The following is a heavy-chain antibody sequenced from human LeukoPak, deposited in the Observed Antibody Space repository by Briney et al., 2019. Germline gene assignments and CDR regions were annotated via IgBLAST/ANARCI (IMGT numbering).Heavy chain of an antibody. J-gene: IGHJ4*02. CDR1: GGSISSYY. Sequence: SETLSLTCAVSGGSISSYYWSWIRQPPGKGLEWLGYIYYTGSTNYNPSLKSRVTISVDTSKNQFSLKLSSVTAADTAVYYCARALGGSRFGELRYFDYWGRGNLVTVSA. CDR2: IYYTGST. CDR3: ARALGGSRFGELRYFDY. D-gene: IGHD3-10*01. V-gene: IGHV4-59*01.